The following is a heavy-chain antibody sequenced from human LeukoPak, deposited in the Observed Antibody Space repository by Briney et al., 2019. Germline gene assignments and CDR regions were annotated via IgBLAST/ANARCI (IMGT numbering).Heavy chain of an antibody. Sequence: SETLSLTCTVSGGSINSYYWSWIRQPPGKGLEWIGHMYYSGGTNYNPSLKSRVTISVDTSKNQFSLKLNSVTAADTAVYYCTRRCKDAYTLYCFDYWGQGTLVTVSS. D-gene: IGHD5-24*01. J-gene: IGHJ4*02. CDR1: GGSINSYY. V-gene: IGHV4-59*01. CDR3: TRRCKDAYTLYCFDY. CDR2: MYYSGGT.